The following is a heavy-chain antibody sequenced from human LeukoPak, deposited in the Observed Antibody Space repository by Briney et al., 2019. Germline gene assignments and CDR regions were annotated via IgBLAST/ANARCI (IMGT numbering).Heavy chain of an antibody. D-gene: IGHD3-10*01. V-gene: IGHV1-46*01. CDR2: INPSGGST. CDR1: GYTFTSYY. Sequence: ASVKVSCKASGYTFTSYYMHWVRQAPGQGLEWMGIINPSGGSTSYAQKFQGRVTMTRDTPTSAVYMELSSLRSEDTAVYYCARAALMVRSTRGIYFDYWGQGILVTVSS. J-gene: IGHJ4*02. CDR3: ARAALMVRSTRGIYFDY.